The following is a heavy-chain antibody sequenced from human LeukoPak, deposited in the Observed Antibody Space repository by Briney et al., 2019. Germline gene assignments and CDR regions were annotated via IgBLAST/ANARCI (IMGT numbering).Heavy chain of an antibody. D-gene: IGHD1-26*01. J-gene: IGHJ4*02. CDR2: IRSKAYGGTT. CDR1: GFTFCDYA. CDR3: TREIDSGSYYVDY. Sequence: GGPLRLSCTASGFTFCDYAMSWVRQAPGKGLEWVGFIRSKAYGGTTQYAASVKGRFTISRDESKSIAYLQMNSLKTEDSAVYYCTREIDSGSYYVDYWGQGTLVTVSS. V-gene: IGHV3-49*04.